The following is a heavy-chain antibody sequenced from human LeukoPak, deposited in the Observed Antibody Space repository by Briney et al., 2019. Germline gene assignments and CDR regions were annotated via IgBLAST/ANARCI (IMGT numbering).Heavy chain of an antibody. CDR1: GYTFTGYY. CDR2: INPSGGST. V-gene: IGHV1-46*01. D-gene: IGHD3-10*01. Sequence: GASVKVPCKASGYTFTGYYMHWVRQAPGQGLEWMGIINPSGGSTSYTQKFQGRVTMTRDTSTSTVYMELSSLRSEDTAVYYCAREYMVRGVIFDYRGQGTLVTVSS. J-gene: IGHJ4*02. CDR3: AREYMVRGVIFDY.